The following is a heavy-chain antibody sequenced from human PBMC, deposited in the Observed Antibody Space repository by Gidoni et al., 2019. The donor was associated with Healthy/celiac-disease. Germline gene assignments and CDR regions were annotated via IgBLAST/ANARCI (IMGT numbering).Heavy chain of an antibody. J-gene: IGHJ4*02. D-gene: IGHD3-10*01. V-gene: IGHV4-4*07. CDR2: IYTSGST. Sequence: QVQLQESGPGLVKPSETLSLTCTVPGGSISSYYWTWIRQPAGKGLEWIGRIYTSGSTNYNPSLKSRVTMSVDTSKNQFSLKLSSVTAADTAVYYCARVALFGYGSGSPAYYFDYWGQGTLVTVSS. CDR3: ARVALFGYGSGSPAYYFDY. CDR1: GGSISSYY.